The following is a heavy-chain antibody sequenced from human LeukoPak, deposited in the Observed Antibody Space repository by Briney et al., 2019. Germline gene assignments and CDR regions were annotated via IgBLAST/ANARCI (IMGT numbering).Heavy chain of an antibody. CDR3: ARYLAWFHP. CDR2: INPSGGDT. CDR1: GYPFTTYY. Sequence: ASVKVSCKASGYPFTTYYIQWVRQAPGQGVEWMGFINPSGGDTSYAQKFQGRVTMTRDTSTTTVYMELSSLRSEDTAVYYCARYLAWFHPWGQGTLVTVSS. V-gene: IGHV1-46*01. J-gene: IGHJ5*02.